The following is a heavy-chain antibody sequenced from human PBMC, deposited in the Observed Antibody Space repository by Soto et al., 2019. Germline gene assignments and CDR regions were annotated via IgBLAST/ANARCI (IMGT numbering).Heavy chain of an antibody. CDR3: ARDDHIVLLPTHLGVMDV. J-gene: IGHJ6*02. CDR2: IYHSGST. CDR1: GGSISSNKW. Sequence: PSETLSLTYAVYGGSISSNKWWSWVRQPPGKGLEWIGEIYHSGSTNYNPSLKSRVTISLDKSKNQFALKLTSVTAAASAVYYCARDDHIVLLPTHLGVMDVCGQGTTVTVSS. D-gene: IGHD2-2*01. V-gene: IGHV4-4*02.